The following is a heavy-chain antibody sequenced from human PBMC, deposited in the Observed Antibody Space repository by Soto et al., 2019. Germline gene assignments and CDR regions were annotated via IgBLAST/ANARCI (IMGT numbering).Heavy chain of an antibody. CDR2: ITNNGGDT. D-gene: IGHD2-2*01. CDR3: TKGSASSRPYDFDF. CDR1: GFTFSRYA. V-gene: IGHV3-23*01. Sequence: EVQLLESGGGFVQPGGSLRLSCAASGFTFSRYAMTWVRQAPGKGLEWVSAITNNGGDTYHSDSVKGRFTISRDNSKSTLYMQMDSLTAEDTAIYYCTKGSASSRPYDFDFWGQGTLVTVSS. J-gene: IGHJ4*02.